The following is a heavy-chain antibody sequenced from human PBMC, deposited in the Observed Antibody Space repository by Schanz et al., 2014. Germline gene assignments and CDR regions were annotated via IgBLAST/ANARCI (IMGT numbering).Heavy chain of an antibody. CDR3: ARGAGGLDT. Sequence: EVQLVESGGCLVQPGGSLRLSCAASGFTFSDSWMHWVRQGPGSGLVWVSHINNAGSDTTYADSVKGRFTISRDNTRNTLYLQMNSLSAEDTAVYYCARGAGGLDTWGQGTPVTVSS. CDR1: GFTFSDSW. J-gene: IGHJ5*02. V-gene: IGHV3-74*02. CDR2: INNAGSDT. D-gene: IGHD3-16*01.